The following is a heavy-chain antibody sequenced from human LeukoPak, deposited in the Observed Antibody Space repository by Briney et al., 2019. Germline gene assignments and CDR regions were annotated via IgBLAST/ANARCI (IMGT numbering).Heavy chain of an antibody. V-gene: IGHV3-11*01. CDR2: ISSSGNTI. D-gene: IGHD6-19*01. J-gene: IGHJ5*02. CDR1: GFTFSDYY. Sequence: PGGSLRLSCAISGFTFSDYYMNWIRQAPGKGLEWVSHISSSGNTIYYAESVKGRFTISRDNAKNSLYLQMNSLRVEDTAVYYCARDSSGWFSGWFDPWGQGTLVTVSS. CDR3: ARDSSGWFSGWFDP.